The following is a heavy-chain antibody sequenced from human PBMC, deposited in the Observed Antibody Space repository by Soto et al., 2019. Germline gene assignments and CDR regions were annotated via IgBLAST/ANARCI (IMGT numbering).Heavy chain of an antibody. V-gene: IGHV1-69*12. CDR3: ARDLGSGYDTGDY. Sequence: QVQLVQSGAEVKKPGSSVKVSCKASGDTFTIFAISWVRQAPGQGLEWMGGIIPTIGTTNYAQRFQGRITITGDESTGTAYMELSSLKSEDTAVYYCARDLGSGYDTGDYWGQGNLVTVSS. CDR1: GDTFTIFA. D-gene: IGHD5-12*01. J-gene: IGHJ4*02. CDR2: IIPTIGTT.